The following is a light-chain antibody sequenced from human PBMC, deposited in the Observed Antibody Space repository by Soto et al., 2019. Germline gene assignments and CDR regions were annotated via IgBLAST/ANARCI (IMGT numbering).Light chain of an antibody. CDR2: GAS. Sequence: DIVMTQSPATLSVSPGQRATLACKANQSVSSNLALYQQRPGQAPRLIVYGASPRAAGVPARFSGSVSTTEFTLTISSLQSADFVVYYCQQYKNWPLNTFRQGTRLEN. V-gene: IGKV3-15*01. CDR3: QQYKNWPLNT. CDR1: QSVSSN. J-gene: IGKJ5*01.